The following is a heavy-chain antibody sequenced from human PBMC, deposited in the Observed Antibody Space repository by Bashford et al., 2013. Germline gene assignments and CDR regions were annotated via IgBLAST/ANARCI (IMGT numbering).Heavy chain of an antibody. CDR3: AKDVAAAGAQHFDH. V-gene: IGHV4-61*01. Sequence: SSETLSLTCTVSVGSVSSGSYYWSWIRQPPREGTGVDWVYLLQWEHQPTTPPSKSRVTISVDTSKNQFSLYLEMNSLRAEDTAFYFCAKDVAAAGAQHFDHWGQGALVTVSS. D-gene: IGHD6-13*01. CDR2: LLQWEH. CDR1: VGSVSSGSYY. J-gene: IGHJ4*02.